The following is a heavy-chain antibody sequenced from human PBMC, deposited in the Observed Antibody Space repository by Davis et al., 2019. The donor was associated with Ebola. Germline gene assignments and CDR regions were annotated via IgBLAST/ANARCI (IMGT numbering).Heavy chain of an antibody. D-gene: IGHD3-3*01. V-gene: IGHV4-34*01. J-gene: IGHJ5*02. CDR3: ARRITIWNWFDP. CDR2: INHSGST. CDR1: GGSLSDYY. Sequence: SETLSLTCAVYGGSLSDYYWSWIRQPPGRGLEWIGEINHSGSTNYNPSLKSRVTISVDASKNQFSLKLSSVTAADTAVYYCARRITIWNWFDPWGQGTLVTVSS.